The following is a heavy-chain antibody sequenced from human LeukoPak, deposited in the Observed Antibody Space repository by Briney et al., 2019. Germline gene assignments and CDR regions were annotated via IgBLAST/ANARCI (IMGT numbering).Heavy chain of an antibody. V-gene: IGHV3-30*18. D-gene: IGHD3-3*01. CDR1: GFTFSSFA. CDR2: LSYNGGKT. Sequence: GRSLRLSCAASGFTFSSFAMHWVRQAPGKGLEWVAGLSYNGGKTYYTDSVKGRFTISRDNSKNTVHLQMNSLRAEDTAAYFCAKDHFDYWNGYLERFYFDYWGQGTLVTVSS. J-gene: IGHJ4*02. CDR3: AKDHFDYWNGYLERFYFDY.